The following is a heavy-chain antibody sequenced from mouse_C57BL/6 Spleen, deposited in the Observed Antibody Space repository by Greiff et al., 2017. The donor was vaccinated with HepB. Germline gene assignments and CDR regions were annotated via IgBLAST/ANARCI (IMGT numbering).Heavy chain of an antibody. Sequence: EVQLQESGGDLVKPGGSLKLSCAASGFTFSSYGMSWVRQTPDKRLEWVATISSGGSYTYYPDSVKGRFTISRDNAKNTLYLQMSSLKSEDTAMYYCARQEGGAYWGQGTLVTVSA. CDR2: ISSGGSYT. CDR3: ARQEGGAY. CDR1: GFTFSSYG. V-gene: IGHV5-6*01. J-gene: IGHJ3*01.